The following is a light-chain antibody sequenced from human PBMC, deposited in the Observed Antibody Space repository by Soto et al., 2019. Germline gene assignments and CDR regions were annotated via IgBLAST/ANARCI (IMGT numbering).Light chain of an antibody. CDR2: GAS. CDR3: QQYNIWPLT. CDR1: QSVSTD. J-gene: IGKJ4*01. Sequence: IVMAQSPSTLSVAPGERATLSCRASQSVSTDLAWYQQKPGQAPRLLIYGASTRATGIPARFSGSGSGTEFTLPISSLQSEDFAVYYCQQYNIWPLTFGGGTKVEIK. V-gene: IGKV3-15*01.